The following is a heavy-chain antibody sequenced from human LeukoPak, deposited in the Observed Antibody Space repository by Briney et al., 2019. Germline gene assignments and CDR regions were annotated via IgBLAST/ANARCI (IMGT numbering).Heavy chain of an antibody. CDR2: ISSSSSYI. D-gene: IGHD6-19*01. CDR3: ARDGGWGLYFDY. CDR1: GFTFSSYS. Sequence: GGSLRLSCAASGFTFSSYSMNWVRQAPGKGLEWVSSISSSSSYIYYADSVKGRFTISRDNAKNSLYLQMNSLRVEDTAVYYCARDGGWGLYFDYWGQGILVTVSS. V-gene: IGHV3-21*01. J-gene: IGHJ4*02.